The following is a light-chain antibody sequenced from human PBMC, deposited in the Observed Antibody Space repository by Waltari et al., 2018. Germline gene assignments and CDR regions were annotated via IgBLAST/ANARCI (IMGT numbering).Light chain of an antibody. J-gene: IGLJ3*02. V-gene: IGLV1-51*02. Sequence: QSVLTQPPSVSAAPGQQVTISCSGGSSNIGNNYVSWYQQLPGAAPRLLIFENNKLPSGIPNRFFAAKSGTAATLAITALQTGDEADYYCGTWDSSLSAELFGGGTKVTVL. CDR2: ENN. CDR1: SSNIGNNY. CDR3: GTWDSSLSAEL.